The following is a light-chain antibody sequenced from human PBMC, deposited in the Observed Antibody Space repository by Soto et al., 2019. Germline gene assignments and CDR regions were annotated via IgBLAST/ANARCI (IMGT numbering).Light chain of an antibody. V-gene: IGLV2-14*01. CDR1: SSDVGGYNY. Sequence: QSALTQPASVSGSPGQSITISCTGTSSDVGGYNYVSWYQQHPGKAPKLLIYDVHNRPSGVSNRFSGSKSGNTASLTISGLQSEDESDYYCSSYTSSSTQVFGGGTQLTVL. J-gene: IGLJ2*01. CDR3: SSYTSSSTQV. CDR2: DVH.